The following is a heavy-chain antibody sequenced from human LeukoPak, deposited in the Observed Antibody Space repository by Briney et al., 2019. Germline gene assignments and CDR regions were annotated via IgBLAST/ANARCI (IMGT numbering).Heavy chain of an antibody. CDR1: GGSISSSSYY. V-gene: IGHV4-39*07. CDR2: IYYSGST. Sequence: SETLSLTCTVSGGSISSSSYYWGWIRQPPGKGLEWIGSIYYSGSTYYNPSLKSRVTISVDTSKNQFSLKLSSVTAADTAVYYCARGPAKEGIAVADDISGYPYYFDYWGQGTLVTVSS. CDR3: ARGPAKEGIAVADDISGYPYYFDY. D-gene: IGHD6-19*01. J-gene: IGHJ4*02.